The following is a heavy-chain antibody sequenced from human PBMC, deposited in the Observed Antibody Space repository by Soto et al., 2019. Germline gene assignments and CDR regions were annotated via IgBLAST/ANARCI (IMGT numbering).Heavy chain of an antibody. CDR3: AKVPITIFGVVGGMDV. CDR2: ISGSGGST. Sequence: PGGSLRLSCAASGLTFSSYAMSWVRQAPGKGLEWVPAISGSGGSTYYADSVKGRFTISRDNSKNTLYLQMNSLRAEDTAVYYCAKVPITIFGVVGGMDVWGQGTTVTVSS. J-gene: IGHJ6*02. V-gene: IGHV3-23*01. D-gene: IGHD3-3*01. CDR1: GLTFSSYA.